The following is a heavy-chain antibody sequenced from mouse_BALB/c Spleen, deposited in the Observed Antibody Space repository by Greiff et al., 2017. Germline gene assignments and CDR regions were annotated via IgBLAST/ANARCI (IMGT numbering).Heavy chain of an antibody. J-gene: IGHJ4*01. D-gene: IGHD1-3*01. CDR2: ISSGSSTI. CDR3: ARAQYYYAMDY. Sequence: EVKLMESGGGLVQPGGSRKLSCAASGFTFSSFGMHWVRQAPEKGLEWVAYISSGSSTIYYADTVKGRFTISRDNPKNTLFLQMTSLRSEDTAMYYCARAQYYYAMDYWGQGTSVTVSS. CDR1: GFTFSSFG. V-gene: IGHV5-17*02.